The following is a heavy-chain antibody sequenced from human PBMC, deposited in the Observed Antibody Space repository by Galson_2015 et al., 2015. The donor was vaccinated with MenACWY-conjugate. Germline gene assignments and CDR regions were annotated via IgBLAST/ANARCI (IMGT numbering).Heavy chain of an antibody. Sequence: SETLSLTCTVSGGSASGSGYYWSWIRQSPGRGLDWIGFVYYTGNTNYNSSLKNRVTISLDTSKNQFSLKLSSVTAADTAVYYCARDHLGSYFAFDPWGQGTLVTVPS. CDR2: VYYTGNT. V-gene: IGHV4-61*08. J-gene: IGHJ5*02. CDR3: ARDHLGSYFAFDP. CDR1: GGSASGSGYY. D-gene: IGHD1-26*01.